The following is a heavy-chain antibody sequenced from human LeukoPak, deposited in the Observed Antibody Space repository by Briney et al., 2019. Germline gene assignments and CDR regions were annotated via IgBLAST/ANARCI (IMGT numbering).Heavy chain of an antibody. CDR1: GYTFTSY. Sequence: ASVKVSCKASGYTFTSYINWVRQATGQGLEWMGWMNPNSGTTGYAQKFQGRVTMTRNTSISTAYMELSSLRSEDTAVYYCARWRQPSYYGMDVWGQGTTVTVSS. CDR2: MNPNSGTT. CDR3: ARWRQPSYYGMDV. J-gene: IGHJ6*02. V-gene: IGHV1-8*01. D-gene: IGHD6-13*01.